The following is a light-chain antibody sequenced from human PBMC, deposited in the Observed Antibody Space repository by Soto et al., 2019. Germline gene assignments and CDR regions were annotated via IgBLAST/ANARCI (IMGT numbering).Light chain of an antibody. V-gene: IGKV1-5*03. J-gene: IGKJ4*01. CDR2: KAS. CDR1: QSINSW. Sequence: DIQMTQSPSTLSAFVGDRVTITCRASQSINSWLAWYQQKPGKAPNLLIYKASNLESGAPSRFSGSGSGTEFTLTISSLQPDDFATYYCQHYHRSPVTFGGGTKVEIK. CDR3: QHYHRSPVT.